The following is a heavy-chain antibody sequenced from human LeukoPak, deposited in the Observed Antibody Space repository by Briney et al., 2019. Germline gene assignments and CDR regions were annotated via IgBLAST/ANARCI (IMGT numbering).Heavy chain of an antibody. CDR2: IKQDGSEK. J-gene: IGHJ4*02. CDR3: ARDGGMRPYVIRGVPLDY. CDR1: GFTFSSYW. D-gene: IGHD3-10*01. Sequence: GGSLRLSCAASGFTFSSYWMSWVRQAPGKGLEWVANIKQDGSEKYYVDSVKGRFTISRDNAKNSLYLQMNSLRAEDTAVYYCARDGGMRPYVIRGVPLDYWGQGTLVTVSS. V-gene: IGHV3-7*01.